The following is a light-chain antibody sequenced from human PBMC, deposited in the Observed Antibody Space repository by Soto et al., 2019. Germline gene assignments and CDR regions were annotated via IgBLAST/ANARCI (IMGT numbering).Light chain of an antibody. J-gene: IGLJ1*01. CDR1: SSDVGAYNY. CDR3: SSFSSSSTRYL. Sequence: QSVLTQPASVSGSPGQSITISCTGASSDVGAYNYVSWCQQHPGEAPKLMIFGVSNRPSGVSNRFSGYKSGNTASLTISGLQAEDEADYYCSSFSSSSTRYLLGTGTKLTVL. V-gene: IGLV2-14*01. CDR2: GVS.